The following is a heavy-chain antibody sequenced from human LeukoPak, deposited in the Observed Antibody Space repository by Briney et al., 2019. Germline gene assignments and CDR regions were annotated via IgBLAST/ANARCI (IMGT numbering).Heavy chain of an antibody. V-gene: IGHV4-34*01. CDR3: ARGRTMVRGQTYPNYYYYYYGTDV. CDR2: INHSGST. Sequence: SETLSLTCAVYGGSFSGYYWSWIRQPPGKGLEWIGEINHSGSTNYNPSLKSRVTISVDTSKNQFSLKLSSVTAADTAVYYCARGRTMVRGQTYPNYYYYYYGTDVWGQGTTVTVSS. J-gene: IGHJ6*02. CDR1: GGSFSGYY. D-gene: IGHD3-10*01.